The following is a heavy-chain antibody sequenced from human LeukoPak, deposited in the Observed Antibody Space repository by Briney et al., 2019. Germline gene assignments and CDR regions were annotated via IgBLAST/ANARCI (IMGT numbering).Heavy chain of an antibody. J-gene: IGHJ4*02. CDR3: AREGDLSGYSSSWYGTLFDY. D-gene: IGHD6-13*01. CDR1: GFTFSNG. Sequence: PGRSLRLSCAASGFTFSNGMHWVRQAPGKGLQWVAVISYDGSNKYYADSVKGRFTISRDNSKNTLYLQMNSLRAEDTAVYYCAREGDLSGYSSSWYGTLFDYWGQGTLVTVSS. CDR2: ISYDGSNK. V-gene: IGHV3-30*03.